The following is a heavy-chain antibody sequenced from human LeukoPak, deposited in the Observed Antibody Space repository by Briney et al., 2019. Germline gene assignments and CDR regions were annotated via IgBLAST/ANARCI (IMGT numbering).Heavy chain of an antibody. CDR2: LSGSCGST. J-gene: IGHJ1*01. D-gene: IGHD6-19*01. V-gene: IGHV3-23*01. CDR1: GFTFSSYA. Sequence: GGSLRLSCAASGFTFSSYAMSWVRQAPGKGLKWVSALSGSCGSTYYADSVKGRFTISRDNSKNTLYLQMNSLRAEDTAVYYCAKRGSRGWYGNFQHWGQGTLVTVSS. CDR3: AKRGSRGWYGNFQH.